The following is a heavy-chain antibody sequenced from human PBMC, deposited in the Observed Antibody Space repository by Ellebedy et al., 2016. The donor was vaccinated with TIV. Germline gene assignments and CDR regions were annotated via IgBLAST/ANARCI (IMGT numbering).Heavy chain of an antibody. J-gene: IGHJ6*02. D-gene: IGHD4-23*01. CDR1: GDSTTNYH. V-gene: IGHV4-4*07. CDR3: ARDTEATTGGRDYNYYGMDV. CDR2: YTSGSI. Sequence: SETLSLTCTVSGDSTTNYHWSWIRQSAGKGLEWIGRYTSGSINYNFSLKSRVTMSLDTSKNQFSLQLSSVTAADTAVYYCARDTEATTGGRDYNYYGMDVWGQGTTVTVS.